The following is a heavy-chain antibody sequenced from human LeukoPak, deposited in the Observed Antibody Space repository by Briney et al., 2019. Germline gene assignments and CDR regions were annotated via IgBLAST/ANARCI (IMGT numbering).Heavy chain of an antibody. J-gene: IGHJ3*02. Sequence: GGSLRLSCVASGFTFDDYAMHWVRQAPGKGLEWVSGISWNSGSIGYADSVEGRFTISRDNAKNSLYLQMNSLRAEDMALYYCAKGGVVVVENAFDIWGQGTMVTVSS. V-gene: IGHV3-9*03. CDR2: ISWNSGSI. CDR3: AKGGVVVVENAFDI. CDR1: GFTFDDYA. D-gene: IGHD2-15*01.